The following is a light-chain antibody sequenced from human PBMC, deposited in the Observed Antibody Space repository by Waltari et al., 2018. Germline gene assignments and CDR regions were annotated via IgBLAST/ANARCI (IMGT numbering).Light chain of an antibody. Sequence: DIQMTPSPSTLSAFVGDRVTITCRASQSISDWLAWYQQKPGQAPNLLIYKASNLESGVPSRFSGSGSGTEFTLTISSLQPDDFATYYCQQYSSYNSFGQGTKLEIK. V-gene: IGKV1-5*03. CDR2: KAS. CDR3: QQYSSYNS. J-gene: IGKJ2*03. CDR1: QSISDW.